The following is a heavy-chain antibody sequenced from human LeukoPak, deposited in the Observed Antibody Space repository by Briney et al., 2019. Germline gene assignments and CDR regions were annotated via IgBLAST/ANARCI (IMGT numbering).Heavy chain of an antibody. CDR1: GFTFSSYE. CDR2: ISSSGSTI. J-gene: IGHJ3*02. Sequence: PGGSLRLSCAASGFTFSSYEMNWVRQAPGKGLGWVSYISSSGSTIYYADSVKGRFTISRDNAKNSLYLQMNSLRAEDTAVYYCARKGYLGRMILDAFDIWGQGTMVTVSS. CDR3: ARKGYLGRMILDAFDI. D-gene: IGHD3-22*01. V-gene: IGHV3-48*03.